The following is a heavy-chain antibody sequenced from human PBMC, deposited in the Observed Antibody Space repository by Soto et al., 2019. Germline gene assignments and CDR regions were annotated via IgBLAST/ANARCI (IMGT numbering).Heavy chain of an antibody. Sequence: SETLSLTCAVSGYSISSGYYWGWIRQPPGKGLEWIGSIYHSGSTYYNPSLKSRVTISVDTSKNQFSLKLSSVTAADTAVYYCARVPNLWFGELYDNDYWGQGTLVTVSS. CDR1: GYSISSGYY. CDR2: IYHSGST. J-gene: IGHJ4*02. D-gene: IGHD3-10*01. CDR3: ARVPNLWFGELYDNDY. V-gene: IGHV4-38-2*01.